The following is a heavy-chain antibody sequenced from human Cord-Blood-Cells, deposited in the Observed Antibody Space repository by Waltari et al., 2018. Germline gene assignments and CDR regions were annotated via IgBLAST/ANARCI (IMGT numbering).Heavy chain of an antibody. CDR3: SRDVLAFDI. CDR1: GGTFTSFA. Sequence: QVQLVQSGAEVKKPGSSAKASCKASGGTFTSFAVRWVRQAPGQGLEWMGGISTIYGTANHAQKLQGGVTITAHESTSTAYMELISLRSEDTAVYYCSRDVLAFDIWGQGTMVTVSS. J-gene: IGHJ3*02. V-gene: IGHV1-69*01. CDR2: ISTIYGTA.